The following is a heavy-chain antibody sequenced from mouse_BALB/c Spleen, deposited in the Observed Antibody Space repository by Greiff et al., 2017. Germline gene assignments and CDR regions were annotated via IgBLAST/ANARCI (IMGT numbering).Heavy chain of an antibody. CDR3: AREPSGSYAMDY. D-gene: IGHD4-1*01. Sequence: EVMLVESGGGLVQPGGSLRLSCATSGFTFTDYYMSWVRQPPGKALEWLGFIRNKANGYTTEYSASVKGRFTISRDNSQSILYLQMNTLRAEDSATYYCAREPSGSYAMDYWGQGTSVTVSS. CDR1: GFTFTDYY. J-gene: IGHJ4*01. CDR2: IRNKANGYTT. V-gene: IGHV7-3*02.